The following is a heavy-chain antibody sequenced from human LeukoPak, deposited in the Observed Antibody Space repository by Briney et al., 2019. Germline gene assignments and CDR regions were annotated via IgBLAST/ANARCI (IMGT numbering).Heavy chain of an antibody. CDR2: ISAYNGNT. CDR3: ARGYYGFWCGGYSYYYYIDV. V-gene: IGHV1-18*01. D-gene: IGHD3-3*01. Sequence: ASVKVSCKASGYTFTSYGISWVRQAPGQGLEWMGWISAYNGNTNYAQKLQGRVTMFTDTSTSTANMELRNLKSDDTAVYYCARGYYGFWCGGYSYYYYIDVWGKGTTVTVSS. CDR1: GYTFTSYG. J-gene: IGHJ6*03.